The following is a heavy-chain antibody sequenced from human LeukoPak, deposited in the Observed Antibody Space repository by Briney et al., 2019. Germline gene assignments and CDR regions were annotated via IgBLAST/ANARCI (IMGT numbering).Heavy chain of an antibody. V-gene: IGHV4-39*01. J-gene: IGHJ4*02. CDR1: GGSISSSSYY. CDR2: IYYSGST. D-gene: IGHD3-10*01. Sequence: SETLSLTCTVSGGSISSSSYYRGWIRQPPGKGLEWIGSIYYSGSTYYNPSLKSRVTISVDTSKNQFSLKLSSVTAADTAVYYCARHDRGSSPPMVRGVIVDYFDYWGQGTLVTVSS. CDR3: ARHDRGSSPPMVRGVIVDYFDY.